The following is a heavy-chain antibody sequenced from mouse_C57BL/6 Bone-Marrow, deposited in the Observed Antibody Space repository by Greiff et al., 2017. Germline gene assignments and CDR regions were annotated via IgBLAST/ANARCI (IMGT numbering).Heavy chain of an antibody. CDR2: ISDGGSYT. V-gene: IGHV5-4*01. CDR3: ARERYDYYARAY. CDR1: GFTFSSYA. D-gene: IGHD2-10*02. J-gene: IGHJ4*01. Sequence: EVKLVESGGGLVKPGGSLKLSCAASGFTFSSYAMSWVRQTPEKRLEWVATISDGGSYTYYPDNVKGRFTISRDNAKNNLYLQMSHLKSEDTAMYYCARERYDYYARAYWGQGTSVTVSA.